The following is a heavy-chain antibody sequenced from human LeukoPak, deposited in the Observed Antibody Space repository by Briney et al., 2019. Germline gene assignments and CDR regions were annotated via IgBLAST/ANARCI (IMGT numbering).Heavy chain of an antibody. J-gene: IGHJ3*02. D-gene: IGHD1-14*01. CDR1: GFTVSSNY. CDR3: ARDSRITGGTGASDM. CDR2: IKKDGSEK. V-gene: IGHV3-7*05. Sequence: PGGSLRLSCAASGFTVSSNYMSWVRQAPGKGLEWVANIKKDGSEKNFVDSVKGRFTISRDNAKNSLYLQMNSLRAEDTAVYFCARDSRITGGTGASDMWGQGTMVTVSS.